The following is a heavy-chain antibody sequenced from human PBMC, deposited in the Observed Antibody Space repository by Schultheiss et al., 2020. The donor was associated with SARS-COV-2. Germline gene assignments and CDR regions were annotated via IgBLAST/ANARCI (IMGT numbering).Heavy chain of an antibody. J-gene: IGHJ5*02. D-gene: IGHD5-24*01. Sequence: GESLKISCAASGFTFRNSGMHWVRQAPDKGLEWVAVVANDGSNQDYADSVRGRFTISRDNSRNTLYLQMNGLRPEDTAVYYCAKVMGKDGYRDRPDRWGQGTLVTVSS. CDR2: VANDGSNQ. CDR1: GFTFRNSG. CDR3: AKVMGKDGYRDRPDR. V-gene: IGHV3-30*19.